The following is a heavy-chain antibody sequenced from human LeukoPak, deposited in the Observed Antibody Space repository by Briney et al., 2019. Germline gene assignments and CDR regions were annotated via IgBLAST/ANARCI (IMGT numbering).Heavy chain of an antibody. CDR3: TSTASTVTTMGYYFDY. J-gene: IGHJ4*02. CDR2: IRSKAYGGTT. Sequence: GRSLRLSCTASGFTFGDYAMSWFRQAPGKGLEWVGFIRSKAYGGTTEYAASVKGRFTISRGDSKSIAYLQMNGPKTEDTAVYYCTSTASTVTTMGYYFDYWGQGTLVTVSS. V-gene: IGHV3-49*03. CDR1: GFTFGDYA. D-gene: IGHD4-17*01.